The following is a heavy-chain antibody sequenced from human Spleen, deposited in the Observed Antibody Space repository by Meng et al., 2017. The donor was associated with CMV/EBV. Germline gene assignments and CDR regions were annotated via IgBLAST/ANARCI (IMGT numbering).Heavy chain of an antibody. V-gene: IGHV3-30*04. Sequence: GESLKISCAASGFTFSSYAMHWVRQAPGKGLEWVAVISKDGGHKYYADSVKGRFTISRDNAKNSLFLQMNSLRTEDTAVYFCARSRDQSTDSKYGLDVWGQGTTVTVSS. CDR1: GFTFSSYA. J-gene: IGHJ6*02. CDR3: ARSRDQSTDSKYGLDV. D-gene: IGHD2-2*01. CDR2: ISKDGGHK.